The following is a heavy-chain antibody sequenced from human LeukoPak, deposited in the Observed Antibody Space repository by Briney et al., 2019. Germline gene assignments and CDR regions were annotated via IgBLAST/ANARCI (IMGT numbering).Heavy chain of an antibody. CDR2: ISGSGGST. J-gene: IGHJ4*02. D-gene: IGHD4-17*01. Sequence: GGSLRLSCAASGFTFSSYAMSWVRQAPGEGLEWVSAISGSGGSTYYADSVKGRFTISRDNSKNTLYLQMNSLRAEDTAVYYCAKDRRDYGLFDYWGQGTLVTVSS. CDR3: AKDRRDYGLFDY. V-gene: IGHV3-23*01. CDR1: GFTFSSYA.